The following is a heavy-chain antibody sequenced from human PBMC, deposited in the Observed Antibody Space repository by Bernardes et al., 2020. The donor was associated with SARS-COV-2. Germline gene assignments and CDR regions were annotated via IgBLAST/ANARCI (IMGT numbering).Heavy chain of an antibody. V-gene: IGHV4-4*02. J-gene: IGHJ6*02. CDR2: IYHSGST. CDR3: ARGLGDSGNWDWAPSGYGMDV. Sequence: SETLSLTCGVSGDSISSRHWLNWVRQPPGKGLEWIGEIYHSGSTHYNPSLHSRVIITIDKSKNQFSLKMTSVTAADTAMYYCARGLGDSGNWDWAPSGYGMDVWGQGTTVRVSS. CDR1: GDSISSRHW. D-gene: IGHD6-13*01.